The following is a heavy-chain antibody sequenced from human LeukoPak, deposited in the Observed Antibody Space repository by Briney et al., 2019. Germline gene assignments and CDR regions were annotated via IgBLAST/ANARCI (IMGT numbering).Heavy chain of an antibody. J-gene: IGHJ4*02. V-gene: IGHV3-23*01. D-gene: IGHD3-10*02. Sequence: GGSLRLSCATSGFPFSDFSMTWVRQAPGKGLGWISTTNSGGTTTYYAESVKGRFTISRDNFKNALYLQMSSLRVEDTAIYYCAKQSYARSLGEGGPGTLVTVSS. CDR3: AKQSYARSLGE. CDR1: GFPFSDFS. CDR2: TNSGGTTT.